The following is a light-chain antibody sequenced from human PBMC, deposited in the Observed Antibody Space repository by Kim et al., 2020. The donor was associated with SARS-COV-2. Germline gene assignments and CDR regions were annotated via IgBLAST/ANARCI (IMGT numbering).Light chain of an antibody. CDR3: CSYAGSSTLI. CDR2: EVS. J-gene: IGLJ2*01. Sequence: QSALTQPASVSGSPGQSITISCTGTSSDVGNYNLVSWYQQHPGKAPKFMIYEVSKRPSGVSNRFSCSKSGNTASLRISRLQAEDEADYYCCSYAGSSTLIFGGGTQLTVL. CDR1: SSDVGNYNL. V-gene: IGLV2-23*02.